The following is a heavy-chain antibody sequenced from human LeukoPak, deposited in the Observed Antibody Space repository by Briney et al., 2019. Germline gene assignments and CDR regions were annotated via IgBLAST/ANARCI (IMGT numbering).Heavy chain of an antibody. Sequence: SETLSLTCAVSGYSISSGYYWGWIRQPPGKGLEWIGSIYHSGSTYYNPSLKSRVTISVDTSKNQFSLKLSSVTAADTAVYYCARLGWGTVGARWFDPWGQGTLVTVSS. D-gene: IGHD1-26*01. CDR3: ARLGWGTVGARWFDP. J-gene: IGHJ5*02. CDR1: GYSISSGYY. CDR2: IYHSGST. V-gene: IGHV4-38-2*01.